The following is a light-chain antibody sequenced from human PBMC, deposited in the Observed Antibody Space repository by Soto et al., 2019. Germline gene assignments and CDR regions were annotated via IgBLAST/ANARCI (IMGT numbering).Light chain of an antibody. Sequence: DIQMTPSPSSVSAAVGDRVTISCRASQDISTWLAWYQQKPGKAPKFLIYAASILQSGVPSRFSGRGSGREFTLTISSLQPEDFATYYCQQANSFPQTFGGGTKLQIK. CDR3: QQANSFPQT. CDR2: AAS. J-gene: IGKJ4*01. V-gene: IGKV1-12*01. CDR1: QDISTW.